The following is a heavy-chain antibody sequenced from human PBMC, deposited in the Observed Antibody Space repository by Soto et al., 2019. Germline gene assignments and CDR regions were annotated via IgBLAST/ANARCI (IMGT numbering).Heavy chain of an antibody. CDR2: ISGYNGNT. CDR1: GYTFTSYG. Sequence: ASVKVSCKASGYTFTSYGISWVRQAPGQGLEWMGWISGYNGNTKSAQKLQGRVTMTTDTSTSTAYMELRRLRSDDTAVYYCARDLGGQIVDYWGQGTLVTVSS. J-gene: IGHJ4*02. V-gene: IGHV1-18*01. CDR3: ARDLGGQIVDY. D-gene: IGHD1-26*01.